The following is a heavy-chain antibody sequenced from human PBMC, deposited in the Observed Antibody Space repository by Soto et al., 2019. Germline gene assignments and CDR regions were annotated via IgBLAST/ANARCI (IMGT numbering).Heavy chain of an antibody. J-gene: IGHJ4*02. V-gene: IGHV3-30*18. CDR1: GFTFSSYG. CDR3: AKVSGTLQYFDY. CDR2: ISYDGSSK. D-gene: IGHD4-4*01. Sequence: QPGGSLRLSCAASGFTFSSYGMHWVRQAPGKGLEWVAVISYDGSSKYYADSVKGRLTISRDNSKNTLYLQMNSLRAADTAVYYCAKVSGTLQYFDYWGQGTLVTVS.